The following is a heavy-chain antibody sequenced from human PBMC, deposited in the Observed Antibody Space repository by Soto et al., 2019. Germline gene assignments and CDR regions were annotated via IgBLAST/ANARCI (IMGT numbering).Heavy chain of an antibody. CDR1: GFTFTSSP. CDR2: IVVGSGNT. J-gene: IGHJ6*02. D-gene: IGHD5-12*01. V-gene: IGHV1-58*01. Sequence: SVKVSCKASGFTFTSSPVQWVRQARGQRLEWIGWIVVGSGNTNYAQKFQERVTITRGMSTSTAYMELSSLRSEDTAVYYCAAEGGYDFYYYYYGMDGWGQGTTVTVSS. CDR3: AAEGGYDFYYYYYGMDG.